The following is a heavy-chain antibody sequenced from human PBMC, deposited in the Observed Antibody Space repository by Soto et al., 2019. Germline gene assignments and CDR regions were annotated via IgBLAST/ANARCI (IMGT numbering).Heavy chain of an antibody. J-gene: IGHJ6*02. CDR2: ITGTGGNT. CDR3: ARIRGYWYGLDV. CDR1: GFPLSTYG. Sequence: GGSLRLSCTASGFPLSTYGMTWVRQAPGKGLEWVSAITGTGGNTYYVDSVKGRFTSSRDNSKNMLYLQVNSLRVEDTAVYYCARIRGYWYGLDVWGQGTTVTVSS. V-gene: IGHV3-23*01.